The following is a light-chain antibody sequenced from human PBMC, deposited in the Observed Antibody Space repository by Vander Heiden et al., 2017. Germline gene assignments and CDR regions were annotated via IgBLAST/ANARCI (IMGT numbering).Light chain of an antibody. V-gene: IGLV2-14*03. Sequence: QPALPKPASVSGAAGQSITISCTGTSSDVGVFNYVSWYQQHPGKAPKLMIYEVSNRPSGVSNRFSGSKSGNTASLTISGLQAEDEADYYCSSYTTLSTLVFGTGTKVTVL. CDR1: SSDVGVFNY. CDR3: SSYTTLSTLV. J-gene: IGLJ1*01. CDR2: EVS.